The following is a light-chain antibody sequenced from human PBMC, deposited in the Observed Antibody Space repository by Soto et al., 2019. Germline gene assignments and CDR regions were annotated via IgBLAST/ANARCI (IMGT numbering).Light chain of an antibody. CDR2: DVS. CDR1: SKDVGYYNY. V-gene: IGLV2-8*01. Sequence: SVLTQPPSASGSPGQSVTIACTGTSKDVGYYNYVSWYQQPPGKAPKLLIYDVSKRPSGVPDRFSGSKSGNTASLTVSGLQAEDEGDYYCSSYAGSDYPYVFGTGTKVIGL. CDR3: SSYAGSDYPYV. J-gene: IGLJ1*01.